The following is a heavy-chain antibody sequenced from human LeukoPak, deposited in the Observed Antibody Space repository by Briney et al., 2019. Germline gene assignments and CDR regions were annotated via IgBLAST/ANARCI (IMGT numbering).Heavy chain of an antibody. CDR1: GGSISSYY. D-gene: IGHD2-2*02. Sequence: PSETLSLTCTVSGGSISSYYWSWIRQPPGKGLEWIGYIYYSGSTNYNPSLKSRVTISVDTSKNQFSLKLSSVTAADTAVYYCARSPKIPPYNAFDIWGQGTMVTVSS. CDR3: ARSPKIPPYNAFDI. CDR2: IYYSGST. V-gene: IGHV4-59*08. J-gene: IGHJ3*02.